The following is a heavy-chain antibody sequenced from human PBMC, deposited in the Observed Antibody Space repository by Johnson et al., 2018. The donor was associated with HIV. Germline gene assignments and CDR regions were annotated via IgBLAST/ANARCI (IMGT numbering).Heavy chain of an antibody. Sequence: QVQLVESGGGVVQPGRSLRLSCAASGFTFSSYAMHWVRQAPGKGLEWVAVISFDGSNKYYADSVKGRFTISRDNSKNTLYLQMNSLRAEDTAVYYCASGYFDGFASEGDAFDIWGQGTMVTVSS. V-gene: IGHV3-30-3*01. J-gene: IGHJ3*02. D-gene: IGHD3-9*01. CDR1: GFTFSSYA. CDR2: ISFDGSNK. CDR3: ASGYFDGFASEGDAFDI.